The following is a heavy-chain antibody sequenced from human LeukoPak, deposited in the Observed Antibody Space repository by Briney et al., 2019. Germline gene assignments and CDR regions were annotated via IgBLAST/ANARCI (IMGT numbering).Heavy chain of an antibody. CDR2: IYYSGST. D-gene: IGHD6-13*01. V-gene: IGHV4-59*01. CDR1: GGSISSYY. J-gene: IGHJ4*02. Sequence: SETLSLTCTVSGGSISSYYWSWIRQPPGKGLEWIGYIYYSGSTNYNPSLKSRVTISVDTSKNQFSLKLSSVTAADTAVYYCAISNSWYSGGFWGQGTRVTVSS. CDR3: AISNSWYSGGF.